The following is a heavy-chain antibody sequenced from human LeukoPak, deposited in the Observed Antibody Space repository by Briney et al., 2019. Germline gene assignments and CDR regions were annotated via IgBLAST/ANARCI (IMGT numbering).Heavy chain of an antibody. CDR2: INPNSGGT. CDR3: ARDLSSGWPN. Sequence: GASVKVSCKASRYTFTGYYMHWVRQAPGQGLEWMGWINPNSGGTNYAQKFQGRVTITADESTSTAYMELSSLRSEDTAVYYCARDLSSGWPNWGQGTLVTVSS. CDR1: RYTFTGYY. J-gene: IGHJ4*02. D-gene: IGHD6-19*01. V-gene: IGHV1-2*02.